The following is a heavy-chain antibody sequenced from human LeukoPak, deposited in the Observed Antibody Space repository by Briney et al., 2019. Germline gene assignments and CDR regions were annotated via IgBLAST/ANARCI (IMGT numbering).Heavy chain of an antibody. D-gene: IGHD6-19*01. Sequence: PGGSLRLSCAASGFTFSSYWMHWVRQAPGKGLVWVSRINSDGSSTSYADSVKGRFTISRDNSKNTLYLQMNSLRAGDTAVYYCAKRMYSSGWYCGYWGQGTLVTVSS. CDR3: AKRMYSSGWYCGY. V-gene: IGHV3-74*01. CDR1: GFTFSSYW. J-gene: IGHJ4*02. CDR2: INSDGSST.